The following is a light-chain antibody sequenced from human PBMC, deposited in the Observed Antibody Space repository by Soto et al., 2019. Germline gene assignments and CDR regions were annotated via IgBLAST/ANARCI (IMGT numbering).Light chain of an antibody. CDR3: QQYRDNWT. CDR1: QGISSW. Sequence: DIQMTQSPSTLSASVGDRVTITCRASQGISSWLAWYQQKPGTAPKLLIYKASTLQSGVPSRFSGSGSGTEFTLTISSLQPDDSATYYCQQYRDNWTFGQGTKVDIK. CDR2: KAS. J-gene: IGKJ1*01. V-gene: IGKV1-5*03.